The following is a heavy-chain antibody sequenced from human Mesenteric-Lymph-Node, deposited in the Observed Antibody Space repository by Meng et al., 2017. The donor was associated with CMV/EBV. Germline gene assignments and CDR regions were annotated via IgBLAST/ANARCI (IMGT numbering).Heavy chain of an antibody. D-gene: IGHD2-8*01. CDR3: AGVLMVYATIDP. CDR2: IYHSEST. CDR1: GGSISSGGYS. V-gene: IGHV4-30-2*01. Sequence: CAVSGGSISSGGYSWSWVRQPQGKGLEWIGYIYHSESTYYNPSLKSRVTISVDRSKNQFSLKLSSVTAADTAVYYCAGVLMVYATIDPWGQGTLVTVSS. J-gene: IGHJ5*02.